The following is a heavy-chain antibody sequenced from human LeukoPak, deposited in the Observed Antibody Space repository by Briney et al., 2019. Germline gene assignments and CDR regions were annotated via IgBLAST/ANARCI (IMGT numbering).Heavy chain of an antibody. CDR2: IYTSGST. CDR1: GGSISSGSYY. CDR3: XXXXXXXXXGVITHYYYYYMDV. V-gene: IGHV4-61*02. D-gene: IGHD3-10*01. J-gene: IGHJ6*03. Sequence: PSQTLSLTCTVSGGSISSGSYYWSWIRQPAGKGLEWIGRIYTSGSTNYNPSLKSRVTISVDTSKNQFSLKLSSVTAADTAVYYXXXXXXXXXXGVITHYYYYYMDVWGKGTTVTISS.